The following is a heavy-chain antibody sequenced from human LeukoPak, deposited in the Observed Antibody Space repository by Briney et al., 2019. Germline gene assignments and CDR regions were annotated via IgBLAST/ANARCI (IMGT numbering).Heavy chain of an antibody. CDR1: GYTFTSYG. V-gene: IGHV1-18*01. J-gene: IGHJ5*02. CDR2: ISAYNGNT. D-gene: IGHD4-11*01. CDR3: ARLEVRDWFDP. Sequence: GASVKVSCKASGYTFTSYGISWVRQAPGQGLEWMGWISAYNGNTNYAQKLQGRVTMTTDTSTSTAYMELSSLRSEDTAVYYCARLEVRDWFDPWGQGTLVTVSS.